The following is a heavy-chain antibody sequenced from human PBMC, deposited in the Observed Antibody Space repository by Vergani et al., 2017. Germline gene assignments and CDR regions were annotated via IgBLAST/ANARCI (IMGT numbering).Heavy chain of an antibody. V-gene: IGHV4-61*02. J-gene: IGHJ5*02. Sequence: QVQLHESGPGLVKPSETLSLICSVSGVSMQSGSFYWTWIRQTADRRLEWMGRVYPSGTTNYNPSLNGRVTISVDTSKNQFSLKVHSVTAADTAVYYCARGETRTDWLDPWGQGTQVIVSS. CDR3: ARGETRTDWLDP. D-gene: IGHD3/OR15-3a*01. CDR1: GVSMQSGSFY. CDR2: VYPSGTT.